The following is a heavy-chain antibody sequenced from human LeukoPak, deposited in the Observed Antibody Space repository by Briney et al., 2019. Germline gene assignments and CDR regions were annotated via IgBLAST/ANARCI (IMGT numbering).Heavy chain of an antibody. V-gene: IGHV6-1*01. CDR1: GDSVSSNSAA. CDR3: ARSDIVVVVAATTADAFDI. CDR2: TYYRSKWYN. Sequence: SQTLSLTCVISGDSVSSNSAAWNWIRQSPSRGLEWLGRTYYRSKWYNDYAVSVKSRITINPDTSKNQFSLQLNSVTPEDTAVYYCARSDIVVVVAATTADAFDIWGQGTMVTVSS. D-gene: IGHD2-15*01. J-gene: IGHJ3*02.